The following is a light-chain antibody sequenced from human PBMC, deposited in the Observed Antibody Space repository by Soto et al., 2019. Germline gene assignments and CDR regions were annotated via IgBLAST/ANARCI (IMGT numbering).Light chain of an antibody. Sequence: EIVLTQSPGTLSLSPGERATLSCRASQSVGSNYLAWYQQKPGQAPRLLIYGASSRASGIPDRFSGSGSGTDFNLTISRLDHEDFSVYYCQQYGSAPPYTFGQGTKLEIK. J-gene: IGKJ2*01. CDR1: QSVGSNY. V-gene: IGKV3-20*01. CDR3: QQYGSAPPYT. CDR2: GAS.